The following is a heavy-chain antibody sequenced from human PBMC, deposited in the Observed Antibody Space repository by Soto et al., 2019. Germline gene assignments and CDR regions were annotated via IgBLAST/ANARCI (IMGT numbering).Heavy chain of an antibody. J-gene: IGHJ6*02. D-gene: IGHD3-22*01. Sequence: QVQLVQSGAEVKKSGSSVKVSCKASGGTSSNFVITWVRQVPGQGLEWLGGILPMFGAVKYAEKFQDRLTITADRSTKTAAMELGSLRSEDTAVYYCARPKRSSYDRGDSYYHTMDVWGHGTTVTVS. CDR2: ILPMFGAV. V-gene: IGHV1-69*06. CDR1: GGTSSNFV. CDR3: ARPKRSSYDRGDSYYHTMDV.